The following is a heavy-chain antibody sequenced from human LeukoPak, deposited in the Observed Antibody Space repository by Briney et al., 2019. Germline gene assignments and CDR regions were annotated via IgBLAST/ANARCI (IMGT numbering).Heavy chain of an antibody. CDR2: TKQDGSEK. J-gene: IGHJ6*02. D-gene: IGHD2-15*01. CDR1: GFTFSNYA. Sequence: PGGSLRLSCAASGFTFSNYAMSWVRQAPGKGLEWVANTKQDGSEKYYVDSVKGRFTISRDNAKNSLYLQMNSLRAEDTAVYYCARDELVCSGGSCYSSKDYYYYGMDVWGQGTTVTVSS. CDR3: ARDELVCSGGSCYSSKDYYYYGMDV. V-gene: IGHV3-7*01.